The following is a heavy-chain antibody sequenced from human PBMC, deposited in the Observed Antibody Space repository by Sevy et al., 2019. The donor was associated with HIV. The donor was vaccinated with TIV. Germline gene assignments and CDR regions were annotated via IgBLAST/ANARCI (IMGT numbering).Heavy chain of an antibody. Sequence: ASVKVSCKASAYTFTGHYIHWVRQAPGQGLECMGWINPNSGGTTYAQKFQGRVTMTRDTSISTAYMELSRLRSDDTAVYYCARGGVVVEPAARGYFDYWGQGTLVTVSS. D-gene: IGHD2-2*01. J-gene: IGHJ4*02. V-gene: IGHV1-2*02. CDR1: AYTFTGHY. CDR3: ARGGVVVEPAARGYFDY. CDR2: INPNSGGT.